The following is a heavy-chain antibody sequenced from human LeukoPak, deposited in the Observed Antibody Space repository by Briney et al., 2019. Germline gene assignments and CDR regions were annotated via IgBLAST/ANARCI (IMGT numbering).Heavy chain of an antibody. D-gene: IGHD3-22*01. CDR3: AKAGGYYYESSGYYRYFDY. V-gene: IGHV3-23*01. Sequence: GGSLRLSCAASGFTFNSYAMSWVRQAPGKGLEWLSVISGRGGSTYYADSVKGRFTISRDNSKNTLYLQMNSLRAEDTAVYYCAKAGGYYYESSGYYRYFDYWGQGTLVTVSS. CDR1: GFTFNSYA. J-gene: IGHJ4*02. CDR2: ISGRGGST.